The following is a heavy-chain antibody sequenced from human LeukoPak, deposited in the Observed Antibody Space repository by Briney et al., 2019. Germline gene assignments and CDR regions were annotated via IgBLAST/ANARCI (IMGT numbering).Heavy chain of an antibody. Sequence: PGESLRISCKGSGYRFTRYWIAWVRQMPGKGLQWMGIIYPGDSDTRYSPSFQGQVTISADKSISTAYLQWSSLKASDTAMYYCARRSSGWYLDYWGQGTLVTVSS. J-gene: IGHJ4*02. V-gene: IGHV5-51*01. CDR3: ARRSSGWYLDY. CDR1: GYRFTRYW. CDR2: IYPGDSDT. D-gene: IGHD6-19*01.